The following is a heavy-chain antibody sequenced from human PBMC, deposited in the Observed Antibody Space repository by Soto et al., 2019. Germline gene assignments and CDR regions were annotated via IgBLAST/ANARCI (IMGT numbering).Heavy chain of an antibody. Sequence: PGGSLRLSCAASGFTFSSYAMGWVRQAPGKGLEGVAAISGRGGSTYYADSVKGRFTISRDNAKNSLYLQMNSLRAEDTAVYYCARDYPPDIVVVVAATYYFDYWGQGTPVTVSS. J-gene: IGHJ4*02. CDR1: GFTFSSYA. CDR3: ARDYPPDIVVVVAATYYFDY. D-gene: IGHD2-15*01. V-gene: IGHV3-23*01. CDR2: ISGRGGST.